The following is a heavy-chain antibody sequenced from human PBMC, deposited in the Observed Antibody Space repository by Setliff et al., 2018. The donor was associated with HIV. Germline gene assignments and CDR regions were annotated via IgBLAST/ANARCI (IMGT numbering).Heavy chain of an antibody. J-gene: IGHJ4*02. Sequence: GESLKISCAASGFTFSNFAMSWVRQAPGKGLEWVSGISSSGGSTYYADSVKGRFTISRDNSKNTLYLQMNSLRAEDTAVYYCAKDLSGADFYHSSGYKYWGQGTLVTVSS. V-gene: IGHV3-23*01. D-gene: IGHD3-22*01. CDR3: AKDLSGADFYHSSGYKY. CDR2: ISSSGGST. CDR1: GFTFSNFA.